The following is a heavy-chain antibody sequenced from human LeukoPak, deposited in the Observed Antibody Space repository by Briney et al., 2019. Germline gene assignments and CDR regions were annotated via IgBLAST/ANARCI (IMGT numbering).Heavy chain of an antibody. CDR3: ARGPSRVERDFDY. V-gene: IGHV4-4*02. CDR1: AGSISSSNW. J-gene: IGHJ4*02. CDR2: IYLYGTT. D-gene: IGHD1-1*01. Sequence: PSETLSLTCAVSAGSISSSNWWSWVRQSPVKGLEWIGEIYLYGTTNYNPSLKSRVTISVDTSKNQFSLKLSSVTAADTAVYYCARGPSRVERDFDYWGQGTLVTVSS.